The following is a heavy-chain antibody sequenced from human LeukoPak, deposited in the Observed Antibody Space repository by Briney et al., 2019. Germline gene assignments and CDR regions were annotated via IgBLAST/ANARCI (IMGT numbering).Heavy chain of an antibody. CDR3: ARHFKAMGI. Sequence: SETLSHTCNVSGGSLSGYYWTWIRQPPGKGLEWIGYIFYSGSTNYNPSLKSRVTISLDTSKNQFSLKLTSVTAADTAVYYCARHFKAMGIWGQGTLVTVSS. V-gene: IGHV4-59*08. CDR2: IFYSGST. J-gene: IGHJ4*02. CDR1: GGSLSGYY. D-gene: IGHD6-13*01.